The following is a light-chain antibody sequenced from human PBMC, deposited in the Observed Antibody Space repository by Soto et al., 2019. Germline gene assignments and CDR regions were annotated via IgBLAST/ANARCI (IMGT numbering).Light chain of an antibody. CDR2: EVS. CDR1: SSDVGSYNY. J-gene: IGLJ3*02. Sequence: QLVLTQPASVSGSPGQSITISCTGTSSDVGSYNYVSWYQQHPGKAPKLMIYEVSNRPSGVSDRFSGSKSGNTASLTISGLQAEDEADYYCSSDTRTATRVFGGGTKLTVL. V-gene: IGLV2-14*01. CDR3: SSDTRTATRV.